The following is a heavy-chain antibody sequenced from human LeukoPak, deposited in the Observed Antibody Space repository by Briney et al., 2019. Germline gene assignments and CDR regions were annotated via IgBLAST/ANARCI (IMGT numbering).Heavy chain of an antibody. CDR1: GDSFSSNSAA. CDR3: ARGSITMIVHPFDY. CDR2: TYYRSKWYN. D-gene: IGHD3-22*01. J-gene: IGHJ4*02. V-gene: IGHV6-1*01. Sequence: SQTLSLTCAISGDSFSSNSAAWNWIRQSPSRGLEWLGRTYYRSKWYNDYAVSVESRITINPDTSKNQFSLQLNSVTPEDTAVYYCARGSITMIVHPFDYWGQGTLVTVSS.